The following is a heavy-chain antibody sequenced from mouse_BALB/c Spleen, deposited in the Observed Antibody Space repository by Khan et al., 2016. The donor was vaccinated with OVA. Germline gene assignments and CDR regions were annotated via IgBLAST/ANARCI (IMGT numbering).Heavy chain of an antibody. CDR1: GYSITSDYA. V-gene: IGHV3-2*02. CDR2: ISYSGHT. D-gene: IGHD1-1*01. CDR3: ARVYGGDFDY. Sequence: EVQLVESGPGLVKPSQSLSLICTVTGYSITSDYAWNWIRQFPGNKLEWMGFISYSGHTKYNPSLNSRISITRDTSKNQFFLQLNSVTTEDTATYYCARVYGGDFDYWGQGTTLTVSS. J-gene: IGHJ2*01.